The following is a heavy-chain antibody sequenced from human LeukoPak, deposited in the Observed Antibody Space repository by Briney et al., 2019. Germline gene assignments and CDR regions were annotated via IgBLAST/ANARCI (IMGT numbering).Heavy chain of an antibody. V-gene: IGHV3-9*01. D-gene: IGHD6-13*01. J-gene: IGHJ5*02. CDR3: AKDPIRRAGYSSSWYPRNWFDP. Sequence: PGRSLRLSCAASGFTFDDYAMHWVRRAPGKGLEWVSGISWNSGSIGYADSVKGRFTISRDNAKNSLYLQMNSLRAEDTALYYCAKDPIRRAGYSSSWYPRNWFDPWGQGTLVTVSS. CDR2: ISWNSGSI. CDR1: GFTFDDYA.